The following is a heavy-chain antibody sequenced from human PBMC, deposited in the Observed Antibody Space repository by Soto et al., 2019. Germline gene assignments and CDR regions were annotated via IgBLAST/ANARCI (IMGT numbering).Heavy chain of an antibody. CDR3: ARERYQVISDGMDV. CDR1: GYTFTGYY. CDR2: INPETGGT. Sequence: QVQLVQSGADVKTPGASVRVSCKASGYTFTGYYVHWVREAPGQGLEWMGWINPETGGTSYAQKFQGRVTLSRDTSINTAYLELSRLRFYDAAVYFCARERYQVISDGMDVWGQRTTVTVSS. V-gene: IGHV1-2*02. D-gene: IGHD2-2*01. J-gene: IGHJ6*02.